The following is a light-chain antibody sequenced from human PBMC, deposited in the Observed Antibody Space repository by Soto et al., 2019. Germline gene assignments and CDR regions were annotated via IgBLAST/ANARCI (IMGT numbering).Light chain of an antibody. CDR3: QKYGGSPRT. CDR2: DGS. V-gene: IGKV3-20*01. Sequence: EIVLTQSPGTLSLSLGERATLSCRAGQSLTNTFLNWYQQRPGQAPRPLIYDGSKRAAGVPDRIRGDVSGTDYTLPISSQEPEDFAVYYCQKYGGSPRTFGQGTKVDIK. CDR1: QSLTNTF. J-gene: IGKJ1*01.